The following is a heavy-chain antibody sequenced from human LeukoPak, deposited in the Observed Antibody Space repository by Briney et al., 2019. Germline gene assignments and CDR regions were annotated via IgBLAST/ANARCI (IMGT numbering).Heavy chain of an antibody. CDR3: AKTTDNYYYYYMDV. CDR2: ISTSSSYI. D-gene: IGHD4-17*01. CDR1: GFTFSSYS. J-gene: IGHJ6*03. V-gene: IGHV3-21*01. Sequence: PGGSLRLSCAASGFTFSSYSMNWVRQAPGKGMEWVSSISTSSSYIYYADSVKGRFTIYRDKAKNSMYMQMNRLRAEETAVYYCAKTTDNYYYYYMDVWGKGTTVTVSS.